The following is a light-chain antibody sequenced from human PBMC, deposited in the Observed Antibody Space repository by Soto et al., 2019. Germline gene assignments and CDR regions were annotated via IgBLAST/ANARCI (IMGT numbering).Light chain of an antibody. J-gene: IGKJ2*01. CDR2: GAS. Sequence: EIVLTQSPGTLSLSPGERATLSCRASQSVSSSYLAWYQQKPGQAPRLLIYGASTRATGIPARFSGSGSGTEFTLTISSLQSEDFALYYCQQYNIWPPYTFGQGTKVDIK. CDR3: QQYNIWPPYT. V-gene: IGKV3-15*01. CDR1: QSVSSSY.